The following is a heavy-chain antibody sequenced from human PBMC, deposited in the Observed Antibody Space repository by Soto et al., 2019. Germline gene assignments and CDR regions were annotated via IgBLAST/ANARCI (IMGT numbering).Heavy chain of an antibody. CDR1: GFALSAYS. Sequence: EVQLVESGGGLVKPGGSLRVSCAASGFALSAYSLSWFRQAPGEGLEWCASIDPSGSERYYADSLEGRFVISRDSAQNSVDLQMLSLTVEDTAVSDCARDRLTGGPREAFDCWGQGTLVTVSS. D-gene: IGHD7-27*01. CDR3: ARDRLTGGPREAFDC. V-gene: IGHV3-21*01. CDR2: IDPSGSER. J-gene: IGHJ4*02.